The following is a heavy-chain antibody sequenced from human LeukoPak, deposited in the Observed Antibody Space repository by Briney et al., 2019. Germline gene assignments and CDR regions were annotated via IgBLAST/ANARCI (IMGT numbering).Heavy chain of an antibody. J-gene: IGHJ4*02. CDR2: IWYDGSNK. CDR3: ARDPAGRDGYNCFDY. Sequence: PGGSLRLSCAASGFTFSSYGMHWVRQAPGKGLEWVAVIWYDGSNKYYADSVKGRFTISRDNSKNTLYLQMNSLRAEDTAVYCCARDPAGRDGYNCFDYWGQGTLVTVSS. V-gene: IGHV3-33*01. CDR1: GFTFSSYG. D-gene: IGHD5-24*01.